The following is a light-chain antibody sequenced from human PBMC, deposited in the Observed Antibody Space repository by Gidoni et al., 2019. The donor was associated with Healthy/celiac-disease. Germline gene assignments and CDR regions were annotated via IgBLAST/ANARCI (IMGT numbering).Light chain of an antibody. Sequence: QSALTQPPSASGSPGQSVAISCTGTSSTIGGYNYVSWYQQHPGKAPKLMLYEVTKRPSGVPDRFSGSKSGNTATLTVSGLQAEDEAEYYCSSYAGGNTPVGFGGGTKLTVL. J-gene: IGLJ2*01. V-gene: IGLV2-8*01. CDR2: EVT. CDR1: SSTIGGYNY. CDR3: SSYAGGNTPVG.